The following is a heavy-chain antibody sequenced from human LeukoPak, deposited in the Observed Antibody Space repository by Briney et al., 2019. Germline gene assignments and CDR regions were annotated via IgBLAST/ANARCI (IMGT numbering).Heavy chain of an antibody. J-gene: IGHJ5*02. CDR1: GDFFISSSNY. V-gene: IGHV4-39*01. D-gene: IGHD2-2*01. CDR2: IYYDGST. Sequence: SETLSPTCTVSGDFFISSSNYWVWIRQPPGKGLEWVGSIYYDGSTYYNSALKSRATIFADTSKSQFSLKLNSVIAADTAVYYCGRRGLLVPASWGQGTLVTVSS. CDR3: GRRGLLVPAS.